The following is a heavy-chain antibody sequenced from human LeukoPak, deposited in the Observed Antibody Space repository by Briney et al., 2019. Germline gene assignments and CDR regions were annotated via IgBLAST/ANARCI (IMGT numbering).Heavy chain of an antibody. CDR1: GFTFDDYA. V-gene: IGHV3-9*01. D-gene: IGHD3-22*01. CDR2: ISWNSGSI. CDR3: AKDSTYYYDRSGYAFDI. Sequence: GGSLRLSCAASGFTFDDYAMHWVRQAPGKGLEWVSGISWNSGSIGYADSVKGRFTISRDNAKNSLYLQMNSLRAEDTALYYSAKDSTYYYDRSGYAFDIWGQGTMVTVSS. J-gene: IGHJ3*02.